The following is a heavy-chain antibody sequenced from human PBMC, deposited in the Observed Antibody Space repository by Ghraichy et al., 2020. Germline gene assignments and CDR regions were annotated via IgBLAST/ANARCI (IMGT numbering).Heavy chain of an antibody. CDR2: ISGSGGDT. J-gene: IGHJ4*02. D-gene: IGHD6-19*01. CDR3: AKATAVAGTAKSFDY. V-gene: IGHV3-23*01. Sequence: GGSLRLSCAASGFTFSSYAMTWVRQAPGKGLEWVSSISGSGGDTYYADSVKGRFTISRYNSKNTLNLQMNSLRVEDTAVYYCAKATAVAGTAKSFDYWGQGILVTVSS. CDR1: GFTFSSYA.